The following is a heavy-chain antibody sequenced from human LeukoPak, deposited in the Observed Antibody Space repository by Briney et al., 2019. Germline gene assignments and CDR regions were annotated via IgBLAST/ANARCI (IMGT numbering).Heavy chain of an antibody. J-gene: IGHJ4*02. CDR2: INSDGSST. D-gene: IGHD5-18*01. Sequence: GGSLRLSCAASGFAFSSYWMHWVRQAPGKGLVWVSRINSDGSSTNYADSVKGRFTISRDNDKNTLYLQMNSLTGEDTAMYYCARTSTSDGYRHFDYWGQGTLVTVSS. CDR3: ARTSTSDGYRHFDY. V-gene: IGHV3-74*01. CDR1: GFAFSSYW.